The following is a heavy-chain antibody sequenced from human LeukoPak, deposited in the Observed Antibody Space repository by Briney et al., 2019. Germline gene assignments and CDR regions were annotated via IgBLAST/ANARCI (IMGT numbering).Heavy chain of an antibody. CDR3: ARDRNGYSSSWYVFNWFDP. V-gene: IGHV3-30*04. CDR1: GFTFSSYA. D-gene: IGHD6-13*01. J-gene: IGHJ5*02. Sequence: GGSLRLSCAASGFTFSSYAMHWVRQAPGKGLEWVAVISYDGSNKYYADSVKGRFTISRDNSKNTLYLQMNSLRAEDTAVYYCARDRNGYSSSWYVFNWFDPWGQGTLVTVSS. CDR2: ISYDGSNK.